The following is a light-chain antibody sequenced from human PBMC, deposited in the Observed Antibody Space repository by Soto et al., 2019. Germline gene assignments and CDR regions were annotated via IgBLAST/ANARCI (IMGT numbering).Light chain of an antibody. CDR3: SSYTSSSNVV. V-gene: IGLV2-14*01. Sequence: QSALTQPASVSGSPGQSITISCTGTSSDVGGYNYVSWYQQHPGKAPKLMIYEVSNRPSGVSNRFSGPKSGNTASLTISGLQAEDEADYYCSSYTSSSNVVFGGGTQLTVL. CDR2: EVS. J-gene: IGLJ2*01. CDR1: SSDVGGYNY.